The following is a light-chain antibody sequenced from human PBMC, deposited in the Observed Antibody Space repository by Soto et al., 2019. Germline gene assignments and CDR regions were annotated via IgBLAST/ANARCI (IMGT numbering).Light chain of an antibody. CDR3: CSYVDTDTWV. CDR2: GVS. Sequence: QSALTQPRSVSGSPGQSVTISCTGTNSDVGGYNYVSWYQQYPGKAPKLMISGVSERPSGVPDRFSGSKSGNTASLTISELQAEAEADYYCCSYVDTDTWVFGGGTKVPV. J-gene: IGLJ3*02. V-gene: IGLV2-11*01. CDR1: NSDVGGYNY.